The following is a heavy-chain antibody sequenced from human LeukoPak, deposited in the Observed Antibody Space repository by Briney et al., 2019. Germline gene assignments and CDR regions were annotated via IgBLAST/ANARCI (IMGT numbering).Heavy chain of an antibody. CDR1: GFTFSSYA. CDR3: ARDIYDFWSGTNWFDP. Sequence: GRSLRLSCAASGFTFSSYAMHWVRQAPGKGLEWVAVISYDGSNKYYADSVNGRFTISRDNSKNTLYLQMNSLRAEDTAVYYCARDIYDFWSGTNWFDPWGQGTLVTVSS. CDR2: ISYDGSNK. J-gene: IGHJ5*02. D-gene: IGHD3-3*01. V-gene: IGHV3-30*01.